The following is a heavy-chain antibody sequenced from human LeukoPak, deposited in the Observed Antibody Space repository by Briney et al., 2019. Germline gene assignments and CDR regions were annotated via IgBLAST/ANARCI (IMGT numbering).Heavy chain of an antibody. V-gene: IGHV1-69*04. Sequence: ASVKVSCKASGYTFTSYGISWVRQAPGQGLEWMGRIIPILGIANYAQKFQGRVTITADKSTSTAYMELSSLRSEDTAVYYCASGPYGSGSYYDYWGQGTLVTVSS. D-gene: IGHD3-10*01. CDR1: GYTFTSYG. CDR3: ASGPYGSGSYYDY. CDR2: IIPILGIA. J-gene: IGHJ4*02.